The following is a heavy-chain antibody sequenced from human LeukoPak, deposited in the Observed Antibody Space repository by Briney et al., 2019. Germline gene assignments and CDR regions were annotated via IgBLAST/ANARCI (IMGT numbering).Heavy chain of an antibody. CDR3: ARDSSGWKPTD. V-gene: IGHV4-59*01. J-gene: IGHJ4*02. D-gene: IGHD6-19*01. CDR1: GGSISDYY. Sequence: PSETLSLTCTVSGGSISDYYWSWIRQPPGKGLEWIAYIDYSGSTNYSPSLKSRVTISVDTSKNQFSLKLSSVTAADTAVYYCARDSSGWKPTDWGQGTLVTVSS. CDR2: IDYSGST.